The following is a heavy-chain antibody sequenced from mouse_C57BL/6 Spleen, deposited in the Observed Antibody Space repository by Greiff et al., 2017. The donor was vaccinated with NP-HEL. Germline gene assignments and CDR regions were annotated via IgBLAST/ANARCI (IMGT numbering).Heavy chain of an antibody. J-gene: IGHJ1*03. CDR3: ARTGDGSSSWYFDV. V-gene: IGHV1-80*01. D-gene: IGHD1-1*01. CDR1: GYAFSSYW. Sequence: QVQLQQSGAELVKPGASVKISCKASGYAFSSYWMNWVKQRPGKGLEWIGQIYPGDGDTNYNGKFKGKATLTADKSSSTAYMQLSSLTSEDSAVYFCARTGDGSSSWYFDVWGTGTTVTVSS. CDR2: IYPGDGDT.